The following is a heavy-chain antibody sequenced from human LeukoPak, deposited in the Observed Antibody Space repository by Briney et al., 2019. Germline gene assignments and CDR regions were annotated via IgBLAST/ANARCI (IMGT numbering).Heavy chain of an antibody. CDR1: GYNFPSYT. Sequence: GASVKVSCKTSGYNFPSYTMHWLRQAPGQSPEWMGSINGDNGNTRYSEKFQDRVTFTRNTSASSAYMGLSSLRFEDTAVYYCARSSSGTYHYWGQGTLVTVSS. CDR2: INGDNGNT. J-gene: IGHJ4*02. V-gene: IGHV1-3*01. CDR3: ARSSSGTYHY. D-gene: IGHD3-10*01.